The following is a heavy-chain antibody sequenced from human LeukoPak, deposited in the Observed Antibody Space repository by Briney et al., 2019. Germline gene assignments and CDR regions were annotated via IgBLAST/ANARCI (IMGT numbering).Heavy chain of an antibody. D-gene: IGHD5-12*01. CDR3: ARGPSGYHNT. J-gene: IGHJ4*02. CDR2: IYSGGST. CDR1: EFSVGSNY. V-gene: IGHV3-66*01. Sequence: GGSLRLSCAASEFSVGSNYMTWVRQAPGKGLEWVSLIYSGGSTYYADSVKGRFTISRDNSKNTLYLQMNSLRAEDTAVYYYARGPSGYHNTGGQGTLVTVSS.